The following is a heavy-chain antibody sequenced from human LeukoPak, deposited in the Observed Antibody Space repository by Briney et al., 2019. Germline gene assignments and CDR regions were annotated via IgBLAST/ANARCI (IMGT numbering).Heavy chain of an antibody. CDR3: AKDPGYCSGGSCYYFDY. Sequence: GRSLRLSCAASGFTFSSYAMHWVRQAPAKGLGWVAVISYDGSNKYYTDSVKGRFSISRDNSKNTLYLQMNSLRAEDTAVYYCAKDPGYCSGGSCYYFDYWGQGTLVTVSS. V-gene: IGHV3-30*18. CDR2: ISYDGSNK. J-gene: IGHJ4*02. CDR1: GFTFSSYA. D-gene: IGHD2-15*01.